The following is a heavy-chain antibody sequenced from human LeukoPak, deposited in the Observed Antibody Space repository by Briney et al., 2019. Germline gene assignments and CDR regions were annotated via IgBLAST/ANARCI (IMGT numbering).Heavy chain of an antibody. CDR2: ITSSSNYI. CDR1: GFAFSSYS. Sequence: GGSLRLSCAASGFAFSSYSMNWVRQAPGKGLEWGSSITSSSNYIYYAESVKGRFTISRDNAKNSLYLQMNSLRAEDTAAYYGASNYNFYDSSGYLVGWGPYGMDVWGQGTTVTVSS. J-gene: IGHJ6*02. V-gene: IGHV3-21*01. D-gene: IGHD3-22*01. CDR3: ASNYNFYDSSGYLVGWGPYGMDV.